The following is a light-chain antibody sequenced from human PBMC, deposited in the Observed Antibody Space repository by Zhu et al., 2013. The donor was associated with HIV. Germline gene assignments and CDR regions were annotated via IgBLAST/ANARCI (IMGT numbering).Light chain of an antibody. CDR3: QQYEDSPIT. V-gene: IGKV3D-15*01. J-gene: IGKJ5*01. Sequence: EIVMTQSPATLSVSPGERVTLSCRASQSVSSNLAWYQQKPGQAPRLLIYGVSTRATGIPDRFSGSGSGTNFTLTISRLEPEDFAIYYCQQYEDSPITFGQGTRLEMK. CDR2: GVS. CDR1: QSVSSN.